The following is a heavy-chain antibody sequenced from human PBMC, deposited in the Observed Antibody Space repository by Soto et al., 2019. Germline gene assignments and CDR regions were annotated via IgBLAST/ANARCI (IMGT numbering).Heavy chain of an antibody. J-gene: IGHJ6*02. V-gene: IGHV4-31*03. D-gene: IGHD5-12*01. CDR2: IYYSGST. CDR3: ARDRRPRYSGYVHYYYYGMDV. CDR1: GGSISSGGYY. Sequence: QVQLQESGPGLVKPSQTLSLTCTVSGGSISSGGYYWSWIRQHPGKGLEWIGYIYYSGSTYYNPSLKSRVTISVDTSKNQFSLKLSSVTAADTAVYYCARDRRPRYSGYVHYYYYGMDVWGQGTTVTVSS.